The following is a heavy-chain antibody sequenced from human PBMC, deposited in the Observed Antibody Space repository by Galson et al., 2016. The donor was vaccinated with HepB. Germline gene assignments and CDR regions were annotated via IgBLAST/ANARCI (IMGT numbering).Heavy chain of an antibody. CDR3: ATATGTRLLYSAYEGRWFDP. V-gene: IGHV5-51*01. D-gene: IGHD5-12*01. CDR1: GNSFNSYW. CDR2: IHVGDSDI. J-gene: IGHJ5*02. Sequence: QSGAEVKKPGESLRISCKGSGNSFNSYWIAWVRQRPGKGLEWMGNIHVGDSDIRHSPSFQGQVTISADKSISTAYLQWSSLKASDTAMYYCATATGTRLLYSAYEGRWFDPWGQGTLVIVSS.